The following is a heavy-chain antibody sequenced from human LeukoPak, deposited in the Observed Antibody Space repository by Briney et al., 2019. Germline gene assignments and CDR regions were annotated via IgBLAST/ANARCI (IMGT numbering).Heavy chain of an antibody. V-gene: IGHV3-73*01. CDR1: GFTFSGSA. CDR2: IRSKLNGYAT. Sequence: GGSLRLSCAASGFTFSGSAMHWVRQASGKGLEWVGRIRSKLNGYATVYAASVKGRFTISRDDSKNTAYLQMNSLKTEDTAMYYCTREGRGWYTDYWGQGTLVTVSS. CDR3: TREGRGWYTDY. D-gene: IGHD6-19*01. J-gene: IGHJ4*02.